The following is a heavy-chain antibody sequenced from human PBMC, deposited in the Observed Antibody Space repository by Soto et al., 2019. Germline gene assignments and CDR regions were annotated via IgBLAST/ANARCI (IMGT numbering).Heavy chain of an antibody. D-gene: IGHD3-22*01. V-gene: IGHV3-11*06. CDR3: ARDQDSSGYLTGPRY. Sequence: PGESLKISCAASGFTFSDYYMSWIRQAPGKGLEWVSYISSSSSYTNYADSVKGRFTISRGNAKNSLYLQMNSLRAEDTAVYYCARDQDSSGYLTGPRYWGQGTLVTVSS. CDR2: ISSSSSYT. CDR1: GFTFSDYY. J-gene: IGHJ4*02.